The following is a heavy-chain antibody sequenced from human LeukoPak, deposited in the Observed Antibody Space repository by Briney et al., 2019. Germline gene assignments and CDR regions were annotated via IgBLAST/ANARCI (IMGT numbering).Heavy chain of an antibody. CDR3: ARSRQASGLFNS. D-gene: IGHD3-10*01. CDR2: IYDRGPA. CDR1: GGAITSGGYS. J-gene: IGHJ5*01. Sequence: SETLSLTCTVSGGAITSGGYSWNWIRQPPGKGLEGIGCIYDRGPAYYHPSLKSRFTISVDRPKNQFFLNVTSLTAADTAVYYCARSRQASGLFNSWGQGTLVVVSS. V-gene: IGHV4-30-2*01.